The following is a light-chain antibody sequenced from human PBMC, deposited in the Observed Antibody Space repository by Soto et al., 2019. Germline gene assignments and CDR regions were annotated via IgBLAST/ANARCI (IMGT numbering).Light chain of an antibody. J-gene: IGKJ4*01. Sequence: DIQMTQSPSSLSASVGDRVTITCQASQDISNYLNWYQQKPGKAPKLLIYDASNMKTGVQSRFSGSGSWTDFTFTISSLQPEDIATYYCQQYDNLLALTFGGGTKVDIK. CDR1: QDISNY. CDR3: QQYDNLLALT. V-gene: IGKV1-33*01. CDR2: DAS.